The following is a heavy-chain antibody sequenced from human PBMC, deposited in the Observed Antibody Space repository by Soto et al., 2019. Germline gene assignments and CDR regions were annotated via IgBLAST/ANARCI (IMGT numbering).Heavy chain of an antibody. CDR1: GGSISRFASY. J-gene: IGHJ5*02. D-gene: IGHD3-10*01. CDR2: VYYNENT. Sequence: QLQLQESGPGLLRPSETLSLTCTVSGGSISRFASYWGWIRQPPGKGLEWIGTVYYNENTYYNPSLKRRVTIPVDTAKNQFSLSLRSVTAAETAIYFCARRERYYGSPGWFDPWGQGTLVTVSS. CDR3: ARRERYYGSPGWFDP. V-gene: IGHV4-39*01.